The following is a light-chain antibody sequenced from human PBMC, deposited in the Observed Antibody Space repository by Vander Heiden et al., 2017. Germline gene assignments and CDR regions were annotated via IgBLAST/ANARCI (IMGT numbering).Light chain of an antibody. J-gene: IGLJ2*01. CDR2: SNN. V-gene: IGLV1-44*01. CDR1: SSRSGSNT. Sequence: QSVLTQPPSASGPPGPRVTISWSGGSSRSGSNTVNCYQHLPGPAPNLLIYSNNQRPSGVPDRFSGSKSGTSASLAISGLQSEDEADYYCAAWDDSLNGVVFGGGTKLTVL. CDR3: AAWDDSLNGVV.